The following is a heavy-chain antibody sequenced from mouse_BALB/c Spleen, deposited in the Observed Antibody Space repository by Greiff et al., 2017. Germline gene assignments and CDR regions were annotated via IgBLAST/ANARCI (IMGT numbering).Heavy chain of an antibody. CDR3: ARSGLGEAWFAY. CDR1: GYSFTDYI. CDR2: INPYYGST. J-gene: IGHJ3*01. D-gene: IGHD4-1*01. V-gene: IGHV1-39*01. Sequence: VQLQQSGPELVKPGASVKISCKASGYSFTDYIMLWVKQSHGKSLEWIGNINPYYGSTSYNLKFKGKATLTVDKSSSTAYMQLNSLTSEDSAVYYCARSGLGEAWFAYWGQGTLVTVSA.